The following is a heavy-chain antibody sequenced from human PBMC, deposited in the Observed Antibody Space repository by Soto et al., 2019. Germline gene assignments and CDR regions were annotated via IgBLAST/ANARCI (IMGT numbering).Heavy chain of an antibody. CDR2: ISYDGSNK. D-gene: IGHD2-2*01. V-gene: IGHV3-30*18. CDR1: GFTFSSYG. CDR3: AKGSGTSIDY. J-gene: IGHJ4*02. Sequence: QVQLVESGGGVVQPARSLRLSCAASGFTFSSYGMHWFRQATGKGLEWVAVISYDGSNKYYADSVKGRFTISRDNFENALDLQLNSLRAEDTAVYYCAKGSGTSIDYWGQGTLVTVSS.